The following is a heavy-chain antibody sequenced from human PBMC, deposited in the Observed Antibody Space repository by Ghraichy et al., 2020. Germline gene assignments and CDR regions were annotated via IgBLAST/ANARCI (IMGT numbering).Heavy chain of an antibody. CDR3: ARGVAGAYYYGSAGYYYGMDV. V-gene: IGHV4-59*01. Sequence: ETLSLTCTVSGGSISSYYWSWIRQPPGKGLEWIGYIYYSGSTNYNPSLKSRVTISVDTSKNQFSLKLSSVTAADTAVYYCARGVAGAYYYGSAGYYYGMDVWGQGTTVTVSS. CDR1: GGSISSYY. D-gene: IGHD3-10*01. CDR2: IYYSGST. J-gene: IGHJ6*02.